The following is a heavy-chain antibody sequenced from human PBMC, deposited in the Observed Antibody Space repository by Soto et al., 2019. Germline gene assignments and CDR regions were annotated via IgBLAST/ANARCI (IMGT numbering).Heavy chain of an antibody. J-gene: IGHJ5*02. Sequence: GGSLRLSCAASGFTFSSYSMNWVRQAPGKGLEWVSYISSSSSTIYYADSVKGRFTISRDNAKNSLYLQMNSLRAEDTAVYYCARFYGDYVFWFDPWGQGTLVTVSS. CDR1: GFTFSSYS. V-gene: IGHV3-48*01. CDR3: ARFYGDYVFWFDP. CDR2: ISSSSSTI. D-gene: IGHD4-17*01.